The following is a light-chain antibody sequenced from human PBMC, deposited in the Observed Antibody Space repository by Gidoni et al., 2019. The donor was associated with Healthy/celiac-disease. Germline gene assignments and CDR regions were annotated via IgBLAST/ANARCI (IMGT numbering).Light chain of an antibody. Sequence: DIVMTPSPDSLAVSLGERATINCKPSQSVLYSSNNKNYLAWYQQKPGQPPKLLIYCASTRESGVPDRFSGSGSGTDFTLTISSLQAEDVAVYYCQQYYSTPWTFGQGTKVEIK. V-gene: IGKV4-1*01. CDR1: QSVLYSSNNKNY. J-gene: IGKJ1*01. CDR2: CAS. CDR3: QQYYSTPWT.